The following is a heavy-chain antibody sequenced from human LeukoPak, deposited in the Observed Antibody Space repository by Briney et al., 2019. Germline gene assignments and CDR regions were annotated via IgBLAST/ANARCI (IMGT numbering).Heavy chain of an antibody. V-gene: IGHV3-23*01. D-gene: IGHD2-15*01. CDR1: GFTFSSYT. Sequence: PGGSLRLSCVASGFTFSSYTMSWVRQAPGKGLEWVSALNVGGGSTHYADSVRGRFTISRDNSKNTLYLQMNSLRAEDTAVYYCASPVRDRYCSGGSCYSPFDFWGQGNLVTVSS. CDR3: ASPVRDRYCSGGSCYSPFDF. CDR2: LNVGGGST. J-gene: IGHJ4*02.